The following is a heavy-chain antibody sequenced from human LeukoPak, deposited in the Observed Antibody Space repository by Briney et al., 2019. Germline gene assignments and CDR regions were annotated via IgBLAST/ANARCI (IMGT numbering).Heavy chain of an antibody. V-gene: IGHV3-33*01. D-gene: IGHD6-13*01. J-gene: IGHJ6*02. CDR3: ARDSSPYSSSWFYYGMDV. Sequence: GGSLRLSCAASGFTFSSYGMHWVRQAPGKGLEWVAVIWYDGSNKYYADSVKGRFTISRDNSENTLYLQMNSLRAEDTAVYYCARDSSPYSSSWFYYGMDVWGQGTTVTVSS. CDR1: GFTFSSYG. CDR2: IWYDGSNK.